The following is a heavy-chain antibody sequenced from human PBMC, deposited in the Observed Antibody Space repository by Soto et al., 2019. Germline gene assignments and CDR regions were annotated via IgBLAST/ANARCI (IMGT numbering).Heavy chain of an antibody. J-gene: IGHJ4*02. Sequence: QVQLVESGGDVVQPGRSLRLSCAPSGFTFSSYGMHWVRQAPGKGPEWVAVISYDGRDKFYADSVKGRFTISRDNTKNNVYLQMNGLRVEDTYVYYCAKGGYTCYGPLFYYWGQGTLVTVSS. CDR2: ISYDGRDK. V-gene: IGHV3-30*18. CDR3: AKGGYTCYGPLFYY. CDR1: GFTFSSYG. D-gene: IGHD5-12*01.